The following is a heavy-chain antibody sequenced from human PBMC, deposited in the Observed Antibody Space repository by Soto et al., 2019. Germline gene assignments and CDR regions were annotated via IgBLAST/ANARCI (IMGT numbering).Heavy chain of an antibody. D-gene: IGHD4-17*01. CDR3: ARRRSVSIDY. J-gene: IGHJ4*02. CDR1: GFTFSDYS. V-gene: IGHV3-48*01. Sequence: EVPLVESGGGLVQPGGSLRLSCAASGFTFSDYSMNWVRQAPGKGLEWVSYISSSSSTIYYADSVKGRFTISRDNAKNSLYLQMNSLRAEDTAVYYCARRRSVSIDYWGQGTLVTVSS. CDR2: ISSSSSTI.